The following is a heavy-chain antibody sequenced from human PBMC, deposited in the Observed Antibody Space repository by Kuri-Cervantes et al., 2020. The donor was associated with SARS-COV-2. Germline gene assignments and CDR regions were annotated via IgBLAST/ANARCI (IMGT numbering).Heavy chain of an antibody. D-gene: IGHD4-23*01. J-gene: IGHJ6*03. CDR3: AANSYYYYYYMDV. V-gene: IGHV3-73*01. CDR1: GFLFSASA. CDR2: VRGKANNYAT. Sequence: ETLSLTCEVSGFLFSASAIHWVRQGSGKGLEWVGRVRGKANNYATAYAASVKGRFTISRDNSKNTLYLQMNSLRAEDTAVYYSAANSYYYYYYMDVWGKGTTVTVSS.